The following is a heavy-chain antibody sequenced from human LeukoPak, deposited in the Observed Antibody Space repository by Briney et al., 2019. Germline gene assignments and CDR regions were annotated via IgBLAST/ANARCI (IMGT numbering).Heavy chain of an antibody. Sequence: GASVKVSCKASGGTFSSYAISWVRQAPGQGLESMGRIIPIFCIANYAQKFQVRLTITAHKSTITAYMELTSLRSEDTAVYYCAKEDPVFGTVIWGQGTLVTVSS. V-gene: IGHV1-69*10. CDR3: AKEDPVFGTVI. CDR1: GGTFSSYA. CDR2: IIPIFCIA. D-gene: IGHD1-1*01. J-gene: IGHJ4*02.